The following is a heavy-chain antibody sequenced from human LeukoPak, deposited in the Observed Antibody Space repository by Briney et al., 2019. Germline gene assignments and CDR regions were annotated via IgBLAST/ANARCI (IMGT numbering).Heavy chain of an antibody. D-gene: IGHD1-26*01. CDR1: GGSISTYY. Sequence: SETLSLTCTVSGGSISTYYWNWIRQSPGKGLEWIGNIYYSGSTNYSPSLKSRVTISVDTSKNQFSLKLSSVTAADTAVYYCARLEWELNFDYWGQGTLVTVSS. V-gene: IGHV4-59*08. CDR2: IYYSGST. J-gene: IGHJ4*02. CDR3: ARLEWELNFDY.